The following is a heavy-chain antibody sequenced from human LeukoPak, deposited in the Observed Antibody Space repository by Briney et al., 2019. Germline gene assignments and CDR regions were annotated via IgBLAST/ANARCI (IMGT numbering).Heavy chain of an antibody. CDR2: IRYDGSNK. CDR3: AKDLPYGGYLESYFDY. CDR1: GFTFSSYG. Sequence: GGSLRLSCAASGFTFSSYGMHWVRQAPGKGLEWVAFIRYDGSNKYYVDSVKGRFTISRDNSKNTLYLQMNSLRAEDTAVYYCAKDLPYGGYLESYFDYWGQGALVTVSS. J-gene: IGHJ4*02. D-gene: IGHD5-12*01. V-gene: IGHV3-30*02.